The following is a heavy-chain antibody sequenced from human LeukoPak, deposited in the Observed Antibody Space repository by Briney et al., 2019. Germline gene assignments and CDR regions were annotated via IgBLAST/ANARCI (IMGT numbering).Heavy chain of an antibody. Sequence: GASVKVSFKASGYTFTSYGISWVRQAPGQGLEWMGWISAYNGNTNYAQKLQGRVTMTTDTSTSTAYMELRSLRSDDTAVYYCARDTVAVAYYYGMDVWGQGTTVTVSS. CDR3: ARDTVAVAYYYGMDV. J-gene: IGHJ6*02. CDR2: ISAYNGNT. CDR1: GYTFTSYG. V-gene: IGHV1-18*01. D-gene: IGHD6-19*01.